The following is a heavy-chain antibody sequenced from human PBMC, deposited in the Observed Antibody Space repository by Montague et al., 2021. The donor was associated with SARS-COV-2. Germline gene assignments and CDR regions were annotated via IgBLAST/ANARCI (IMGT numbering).Heavy chain of an antibody. V-gene: IGHV4-39*01. D-gene: IGHD3-22*01. CDR3: ARFPTSYYYDSKAAPATPDAFDI. Sequence: SETLSLTCTVSGGSISSSSYYWGWICQPPGKGLEWIGSIYYSGSTYYNPSLKGRVTISVDTSKNQFSLKLSSVTAADTAVYYCARFPTSYYYDSKAAPATPDAFDIWGQGTMVTVSS. J-gene: IGHJ3*02. CDR2: IYYSGST. CDR1: GGSISSSSYY.